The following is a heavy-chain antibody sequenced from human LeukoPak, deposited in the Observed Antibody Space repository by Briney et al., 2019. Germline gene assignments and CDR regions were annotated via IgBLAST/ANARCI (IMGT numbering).Heavy chain of an antibody. CDR2: ISGSGGST. D-gene: IGHD6-19*01. J-gene: IGHJ4*02. CDR1: GVTFSNYS. V-gene: IGHV3-23*01. Sequence: GGSLRLSCTASGVTFSNYSMSWVRQAPGKGLEWVSAISGSGGSTYYADSVKGRFTISRDNSKNTLYLQMNSLRAEDTAVYYCAKRSLGAALSSGYDYWGQGTLVTVSS. CDR3: AKRSLGAALSSGYDY.